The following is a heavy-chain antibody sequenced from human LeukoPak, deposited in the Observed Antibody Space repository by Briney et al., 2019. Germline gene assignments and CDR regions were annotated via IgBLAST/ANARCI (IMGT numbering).Heavy chain of an antibody. CDR3: AKGEQWLVLYFQH. J-gene: IGHJ1*01. V-gene: IGHV3-11*05. CDR2: INGSSSDT. D-gene: IGHD6-19*01. Sequence: TGGSLRLSCAASGFTFSDYYMTWIRQAPGRGLEWISYINGSSSDTKYAGSVKGRFTISRDNAKNSLYLLMNSLRAEDTAVYYCAKGEQWLVLYFQHWGQGTLVTVSS. CDR1: GFTFSDYY.